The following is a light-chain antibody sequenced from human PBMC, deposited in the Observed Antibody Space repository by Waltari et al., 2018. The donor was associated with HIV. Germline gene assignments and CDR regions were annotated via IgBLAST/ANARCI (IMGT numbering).Light chain of an antibody. CDR3: QSFNDNNEWV. CDR2: EDN. CDR1: CGCLASNY. J-gene: IGLJ3*02. V-gene: IGLV6-57*03. Sequence: FLMTQTHPVSVSPGETVIITCTRSCGCLASNYVPCFQQRPGAAPTTIIHEDNQSSSGIPDRFSGSIDTSSNSASLTISGLKTEDEADYYCQSFNDNNEWVFGGGTKVTVL.